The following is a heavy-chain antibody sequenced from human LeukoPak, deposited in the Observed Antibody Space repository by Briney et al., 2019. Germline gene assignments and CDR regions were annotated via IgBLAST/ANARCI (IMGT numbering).Heavy chain of an antibody. J-gene: IGHJ3*02. Sequence: GGSLRLSCAASGFTFSDYYMSWIRQAPGKGLEWVSYISSSGSTIYYAESVKGRFTISRDNAKNSLYLQMNSLRAEDTAVYYCARDPSKYYDFWSGPKGSAFDIWGQGTMVTVSS. CDR1: GFTFSDYY. V-gene: IGHV3-11*04. D-gene: IGHD3-3*01. CDR2: ISSSGSTI. CDR3: ARDPSKYYDFWSGPKGSAFDI.